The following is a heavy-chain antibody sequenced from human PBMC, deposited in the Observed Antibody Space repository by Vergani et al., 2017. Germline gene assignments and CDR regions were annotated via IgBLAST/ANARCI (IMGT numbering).Heavy chain of an antibody. CDR1: GGSVSSGSYY. CDR2: IYYSGST. CDR3: VRVNQPRTYYYDSSGYYLGWWFDP. Sequence: QVQLQESGPGLVKPSETLSLTCTVSGGSVSSGSYYWSWIRQPPGKGLEWIGYIYYSGSTNYNPSLKSRVTISVDTSKNQFSLKLSSVTAADTAVYYCVRVNQPRTYYYDSSGYYLGWWFDPWGQGTLVTVSS. V-gene: IGHV4-61*01. J-gene: IGHJ5*02. D-gene: IGHD3-22*01.